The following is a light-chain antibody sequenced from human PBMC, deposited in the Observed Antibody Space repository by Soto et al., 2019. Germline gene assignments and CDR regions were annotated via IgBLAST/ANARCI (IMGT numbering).Light chain of an antibody. CDR2: GAS. V-gene: IGKV3-20*01. CDR1: QSVSSSY. Sequence: ILFTQSPGTLSLSPGERATLSCRASQSVSSSYLAWYQQKPGQAPRLLIYGASTRATGIPDSFSGSGSGIDFTLTISRLEPEDFAVYYCQQYGTSPFGGGTKVDIK. J-gene: IGKJ4*01. CDR3: QQYGTSP.